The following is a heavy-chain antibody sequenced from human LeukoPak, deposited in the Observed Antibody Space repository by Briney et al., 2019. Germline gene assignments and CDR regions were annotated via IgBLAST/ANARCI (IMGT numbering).Heavy chain of an antibody. Sequence: ASVTVSCKASGYSFTTYGITWVRQAPGQGLEWMGWITTYNGNTNYARKLQGRVTMTTDTSTNTAYMELGSLRPDDTAVYYCARLIEYRTSSRVFDIWGQGTMVTVSS. J-gene: IGHJ3*02. CDR2: ITTYNGNT. CDR1: GYSFTTYG. V-gene: IGHV1-18*01. D-gene: IGHD6-6*01. CDR3: ARLIEYRTSSRVFDI.